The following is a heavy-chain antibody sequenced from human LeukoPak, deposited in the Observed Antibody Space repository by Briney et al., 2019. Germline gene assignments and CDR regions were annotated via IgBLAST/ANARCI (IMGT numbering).Heavy chain of an antibody. D-gene: IGHD3-9*01. CDR3: ARSPDILTGENFDY. CDR1: SYSFTSYG. J-gene: IGHJ4*02. V-gene: IGHV1-18*01. Sequence: GASVKVSCKASSYSFTSYGFSWVRQAPGQGLEWMGWISAYNGNTKYAQKFQGRVTMTRDTSISTAYMEVSRLRSDDTAVYYCARSPDILTGENFDYWGQGTLVTVFS. CDR2: ISAYNGNT.